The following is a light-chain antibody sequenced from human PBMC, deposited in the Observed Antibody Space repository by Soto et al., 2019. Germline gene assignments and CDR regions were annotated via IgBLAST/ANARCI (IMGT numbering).Light chain of an antibody. CDR2: DAS. CDR3: QQCRNWPPTYT. CDR1: QNVSTN. J-gene: IGKJ2*01. V-gene: IGKV3-11*01. Sequence: EIVLTQSPATLSLSRGERATLSCRASQNVSTNLAWYQLKPGQAPRLLIYDASTRATGVPARFSGSGSGTDFTLTISSLQSEDFAVYYCQQCRNWPPTYTFGQGTKLEIK.